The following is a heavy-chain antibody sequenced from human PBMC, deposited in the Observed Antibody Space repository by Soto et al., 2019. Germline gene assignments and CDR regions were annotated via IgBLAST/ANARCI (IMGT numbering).Heavy chain of an antibody. CDR3: ARGSGPNDAFDI. CDR2: IYYSGST. CDR1: GGSVSSGSYY. V-gene: IGHV4-61*01. J-gene: IGHJ3*02. Sequence: PSETLSLTCTVSGGSVSSGSYYWSWIRQPPGKGLEWIGYIYYSGSTSDHPSLKRRVTISVDTSKNQFSLKLSSVTAAVTAVYYCARGSGPNDAFDIWGQATMVTVSS. D-gene: IGHD2-15*01.